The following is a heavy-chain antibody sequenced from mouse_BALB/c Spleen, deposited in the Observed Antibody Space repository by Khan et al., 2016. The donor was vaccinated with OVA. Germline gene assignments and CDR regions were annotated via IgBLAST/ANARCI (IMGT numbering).Heavy chain of an antibody. CDR1: GYTFTSYW. D-gene: IGHD6-1*01. V-gene: IGHV1-7*01. Sequence: QVQLQQSGSELAKPGASVKMSCKASGYTFTSYWMHWVKQRPGQGLEWIGYINPATDYTEYNQKFKNKATLTEDKSSSTAYMQLNSLTSEDSAVYYCANHGSSAAWFNYWGQGTPVTVSA. J-gene: IGHJ3*01. CDR2: INPATDYT. CDR3: ANHGSSAAWFNY.